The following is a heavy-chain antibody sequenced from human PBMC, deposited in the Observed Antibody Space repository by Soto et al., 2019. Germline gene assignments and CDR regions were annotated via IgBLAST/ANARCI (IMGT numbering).Heavy chain of an antibody. Sequence: GGSLRLSCAASGFTFSSYAMHWVRQAPGKGLEWVAVISYDGSNKYYADSVKGRFTISRDNSKNTLYLQMNSLRAEDTAVYYCARDLFYVNGYDYVWGSYRYYYGMDVWGQGTTVTVSS. D-gene: IGHD3-16*02. CDR2: ISYDGSNK. J-gene: IGHJ6*02. V-gene: IGHV3-30-3*01. CDR3: ARDLFYVNGYDYVWGSYRYYYGMDV. CDR1: GFTFSSYA.